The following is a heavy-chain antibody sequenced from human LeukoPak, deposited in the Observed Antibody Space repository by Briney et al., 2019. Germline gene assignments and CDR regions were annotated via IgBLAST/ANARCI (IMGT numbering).Heavy chain of an antibody. CDR2: INSDGSST. J-gene: IGHJ4*02. CDR1: GFTFSSYW. V-gene: IGHV3-74*01. Sequence: GGSLRLSCAASGFTFSSYWMHWVRQAPGKGLVWVSRINSDGSSTSYADSVKGRFTTSRDNAKNTLYLQMNSLRAEDTAVYYCAKGRAVAGTWRYWGQGTLVTVSS. D-gene: IGHD6-19*01. CDR3: AKGRAVAGTWRY.